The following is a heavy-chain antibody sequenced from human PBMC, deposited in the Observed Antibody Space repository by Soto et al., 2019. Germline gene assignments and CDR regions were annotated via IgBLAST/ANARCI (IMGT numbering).Heavy chain of an antibody. Sequence: NPSETLSLTCAVSGGSISSSNWWSWVRQPPGKGLEWIGEIYHSGSTNYNPSLKSRVTISVDKSKNQFSLKLSSVTAADTAVYYCARDAARLAAAERWFDPWGQGTLVTVSS. CDR1: GGSISSSNW. V-gene: IGHV4-4*02. CDR2: IYHSGST. J-gene: IGHJ5*02. CDR3: ARDAARLAAAERWFDP. D-gene: IGHD6-13*01.